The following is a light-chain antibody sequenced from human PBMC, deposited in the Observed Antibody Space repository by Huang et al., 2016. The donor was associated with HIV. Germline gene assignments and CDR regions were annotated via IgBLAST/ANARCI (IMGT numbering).Light chain of an antibody. J-gene: IGKJ4*02. CDR1: HSIGTY. V-gene: IGKV3-11*01. CDR3: QQRSKWPLT. CDR2: DVS. Sequence: EIVLTQSPVTLSLSPGDRATLSCRASHSIGTYLAWYQQKSGQAPRLLIYDVSNRAAGVPARFSASGSETDFTRTIASVDPDDFAIYHCQQRSKWPLTFGGGTKVEMK.